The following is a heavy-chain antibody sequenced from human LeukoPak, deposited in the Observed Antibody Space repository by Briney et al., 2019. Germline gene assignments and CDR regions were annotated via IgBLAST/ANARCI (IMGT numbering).Heavy chain of an antibody. D-gene: IGHD3-22*01. CDR3: AKLYYYDSSGYPGFDAFDI. V-gene: IGHV3-30*18. Sequence: GGSLRLSCAASGFTFSSYGMHWVRQAPGKGLEWVAVISYDGSNKYYADSVKGRFTISRDNSKNTLYLQMNSLRAEDTAVYYCAKLYYYDSSGYPGFDAFDIWGQGTLVTVSS. J-gene: IGHJ3*02. CDR1: GFTFSSYG. CDR2: ISYDGSNK.